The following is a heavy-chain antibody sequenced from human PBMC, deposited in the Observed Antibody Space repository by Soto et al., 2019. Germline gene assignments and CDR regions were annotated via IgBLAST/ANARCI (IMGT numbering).Heavy chain of an antibody. D-gene: IGHD4-17*01. CDR3: ARIANDYGDYVGPFDWFDP. Sequence: SETLSLTCTVSGGSISSSSYYWGWIRQPPGKGLEWIGSIYYSGSTYYNPSLKSRVTISVDTSKNQFSLKLSSVTAADTAVYYCARIANDYGDYVGPFDWFDPWGQGTLVTVSS. V-gene: IGHV4-39*01. CDR2: IYYSGST. J-gene: IGHJ5*02. CDR1: GGSISSSSYY.